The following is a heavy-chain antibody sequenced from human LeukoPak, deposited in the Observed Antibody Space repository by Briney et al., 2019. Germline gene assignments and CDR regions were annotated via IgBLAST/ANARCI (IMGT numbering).Heavy chain of an antibody. CDR2: IYASGKT. J-gene: IGHJ4*02. CDR3: ARSFSEKFYFES. Sequence: PSETQSLTCTVSGDSISRGRYYWSWVRQPAGKELEWIGRIYASGKTDYNPYTPSLKSRVAMSLDTSKNQVSLYLTSVTAADTAMYFCARSFSEKFYFESWGQGTLVTVSS. V-gene: IGHV4-61*02. D-gene: IGHD1-26*01. CDR1: GDSISRGRYY.